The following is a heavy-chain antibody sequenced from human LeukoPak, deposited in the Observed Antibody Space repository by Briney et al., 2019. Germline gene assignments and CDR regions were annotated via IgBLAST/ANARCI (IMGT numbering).Heavy chain of an antibody. Sequence: SETLSLTCTVSGGSISSYYWSWIRQPPGKGLEWIGYIYYSGTTTYNPSLKSRVTISLDTSKNQFSLRLNSVTAADTAVYYCARAASSGWYADYWGRGTLVTVSS. CDR2: IYYSGTT. V-gene: IGHV4-59*01. J-gene: IGHJ4*02. D-gene: IGHD6-19*01. CDR3: ARAASSGWYADY. CDR1: GGSISSYY.